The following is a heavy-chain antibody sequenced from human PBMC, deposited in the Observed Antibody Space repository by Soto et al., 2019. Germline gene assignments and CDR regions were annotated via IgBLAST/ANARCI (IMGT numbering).Heavy chain of an antibody. CDR2: IKSKTDGGTT. CDR1: GFTFSNAW. D-gene: IGHD4-17*01. CDR3: TTDNHYGDYYFDY. V-gene: IGHV3-15*01. J-gene: IGHJ4*02. Sequence: EVQLVESGGGLVKPGGSLRLSCAASGFTFSNAWMSWVRQAPGKGLEWVGRIKSKTDGGTTDYAAPVKGRFTISRDDSKNTLYLQMNSLKTEDTAVYYCTTDNHYGDYYFDYWGQGTLVTVSS.